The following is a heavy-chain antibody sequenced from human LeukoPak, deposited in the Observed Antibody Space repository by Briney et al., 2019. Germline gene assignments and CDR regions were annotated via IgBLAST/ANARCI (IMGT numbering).Heavy chain of an antibody. CDR2: ISGSGGST. J-gene: IGHJ3*02. CDR3: AKDFGGARLQLYAFDI. V-gene: IGHV3-23*01. CDR1: GFTFSTYA. Sequence: PGGSLRLSCAASGFTFSTYAMSWVRQAPGKGLECVSAISGSGGSTHYADSVKGWFTISRDNSKNTLYLQMNSLRAEDTAVYYCAKDFGGARLQLYAFDIWGHGTMVTVSS. D-gene: IGHD3-3*01.